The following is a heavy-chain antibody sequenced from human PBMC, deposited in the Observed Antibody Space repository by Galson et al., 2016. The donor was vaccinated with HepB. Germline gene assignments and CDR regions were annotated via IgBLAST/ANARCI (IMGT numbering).Heavy chain of an antibody. D-gene: IGHD1-26*01. J-gene: IGHJ3*02. CDR3: ARDRTYSGSYLDAFDI. CDR1: GFPFTRYS. CDR2: ISSDGNTE. Sequence: SLRLSCAASGFPFTRYSMHWVRQAPGKGLEWVSIISSDGNTEYYTDSVKGRFTISRDNSQNTLFLHMSSLRPEDTAVYYCARDRTYSGSYLDAFDIWGQGTMVTVSP. V-gene: IGHV3-30*03.